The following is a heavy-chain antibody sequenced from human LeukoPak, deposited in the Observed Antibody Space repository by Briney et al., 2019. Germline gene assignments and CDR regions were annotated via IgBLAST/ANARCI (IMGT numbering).Heavy chain of an antibody. CDR3: ARDRGIAAAGTTFDP. V-gene: IGHV4-39*07. CDR2: IYYSGST. D-gene: IGHD6-13*01. CDR1: GGSISSSSYY. Sequence: PSETLSLTCTVSGGSISSSSYYWGWIRQPPGKGLEWISSIYYSGSTYYNPSLKSRVTISIDTSKNQFSLKLSSVTAADTAVYYCARDRGIAAAGTTFDPWGQGTLVTVSS. J-gene: IGHJ5*02.